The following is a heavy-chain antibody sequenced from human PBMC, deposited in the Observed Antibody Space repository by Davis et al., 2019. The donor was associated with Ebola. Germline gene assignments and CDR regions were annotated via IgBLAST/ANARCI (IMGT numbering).Heavy chain of an antibody. V-gene: IGHV1-2*02. CDR1: GYTFTGYY. CDR2: INPNSGGT. D-gene: IGHD3-16*01. Sequence: ASVKVSCKASGYTFTGYYMHWVRQAPGQGLEWMGWINPNSGGTNYAQKFQGRVTMTRDTSISTAYMELSRLRSEDTAVYYCARAGFGGGKPKYYYYYMDVWGKGTTVTVSS. CDR3: ARAGFGGGKPKYYYYYMDV. J-gene: IGHJ6*03.